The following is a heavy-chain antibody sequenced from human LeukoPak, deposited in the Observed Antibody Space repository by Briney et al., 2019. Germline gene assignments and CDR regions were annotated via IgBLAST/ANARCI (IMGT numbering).Heavy chain of an antibody. CDR1: GGSFSGYY. J-gene: IGHJ4*02. Sequence: PSETLSLTCAVYGGSFSGYYWSWIRQPPGKGLEWIGEINHSGSTNYNPSLKSRVTISVDTSKNQFSLKLSSVTAADTAVYYCARGRSRAIAARSGFDYWGQGTLVTVSS. CDR2: INHSGST. CDR3: ARGRSRAIAARSGFDY. D-gene: IGHD6-6*01. V-gene: IGHV4-34*01.